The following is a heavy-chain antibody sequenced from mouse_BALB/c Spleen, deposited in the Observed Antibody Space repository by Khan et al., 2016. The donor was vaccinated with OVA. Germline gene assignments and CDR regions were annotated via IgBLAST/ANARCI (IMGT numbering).Heavy chain of an antibody. Sequence: EVQLKQSGAELVRPGALVKLSCKASGFNIKDYYIHWVKQRPEQGLEWIGWIDPENGNTIYDQKFQDKANITADTSSNTAYLHFSSLTSADTAVYYCARAGYSPWFAYWGQGTLVTVSA. CDR3: ARAGYSPWFAY. J-gene: IGHJ3*01. D-gene: IGHD2-3*01. V-gene: IGHV14-1*02. CDR1: GFNIKDYY. CDR2: IDPENGNT.